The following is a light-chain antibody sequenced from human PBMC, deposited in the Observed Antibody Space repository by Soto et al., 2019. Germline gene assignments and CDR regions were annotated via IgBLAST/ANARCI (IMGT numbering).Light chain of an antibody. J-gene: IGKJ5*01. Sequence: EIVLTLSPGTLSLSKGERATLSCRASDSVSSSSFAWYQQKPGQAPRRLMHGASSRATGIPDRFSSSGSGADFTLPISRVEPEDFAAYYCHHYGTSSEVTFGQGTRLEI. CDR1: DSVSSSS. CDR2: GAS. CDR3: HHYGTSSEVT. V-gene: IGKV3-20*01.